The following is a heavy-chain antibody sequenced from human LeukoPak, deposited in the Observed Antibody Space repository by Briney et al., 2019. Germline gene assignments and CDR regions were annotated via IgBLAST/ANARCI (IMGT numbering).Heavy chain of an antibody. CDR1: GLTFSSYS. D-gene: IGHD5-18*01. J-gene: IGHJ4*02. CDR3: ARALSYSYGSMDF. Sequence: GGSLRLSCAASGLTFSSYSMNWVRQAPGKGLEWVSSISSGSKYIYNADSVKGRFTISRDNAKNSLYLQMNSLRAADTAVYYCARALSYSYGSMDFWGQGTLVIVSS. CDR2: ISSGSKYI. V-gene: IGHV3-21*01.